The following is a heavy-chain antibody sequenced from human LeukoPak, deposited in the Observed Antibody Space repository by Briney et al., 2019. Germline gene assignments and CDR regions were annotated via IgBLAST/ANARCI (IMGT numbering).Heavy chain of an antibody. D-gene: IGHD2-2*01. CDR3: ARDFGGYCSSSNCYLGWLDY. Sequence: GGSLRLSCAASGFTFSSYAMNWVRQAPGKGLEWVSSIISSGSYIYYADSVKGRFTISRDNAKNSLYLQMNSLRAEDTAVYYCARDFGGYCSSSNCYLGWLDYWGQGTLVTVSS. CDR1: GFTFSSYA. J-gene: IGHJ4*02. V-gene: IGHV3-21*03. CDR2: IISSGSYI.